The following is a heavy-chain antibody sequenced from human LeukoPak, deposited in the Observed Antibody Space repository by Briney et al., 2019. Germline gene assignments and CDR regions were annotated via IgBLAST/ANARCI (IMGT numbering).Heavy chain of an antibody. CDR3: ANWGDAFDI. V-gene: IGHV4-59*11. J-gene: IGHJ3*02. CDR1: GASISSHY. D-gene: IGHD7-27*01. Sequence: SETLSLTCTVSGASISSHYWNWIRQPPGKGLEWIGYIYYGESTNYNPSLKSQVTMSVDRSKSQFSLNLSSVTAADTAVYYCANWGDAFDIWGQGTMVTVSS. CDR2: IYYGEST.